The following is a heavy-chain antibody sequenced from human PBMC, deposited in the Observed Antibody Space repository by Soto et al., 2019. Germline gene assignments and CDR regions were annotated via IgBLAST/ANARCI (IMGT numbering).Heavy chain of an antibody. D-gene: IGHD6-19*01. J-gene: IGHJ6*02. Sequence: QVQLVESGVGVAQPGRSLRLSCTVSGFTFSGHAMHWVRQAPGKGLEWVTQIWYDGSNKYYAESVKGRFTISRDNSKNTLYLQMNSLRVEDTAVYYCARDGQGLAPYALDVWGQGTSVTVSS. CDR3: ARDGQGLAPYALDV. CDR1: GFTFSGHA. V-gene: IGHV3-33*01. CDR2: IWYDGSNK.